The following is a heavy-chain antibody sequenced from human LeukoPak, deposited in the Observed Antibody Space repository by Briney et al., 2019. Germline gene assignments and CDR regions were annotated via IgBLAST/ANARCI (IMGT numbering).Heavy chain of an antibody. CDR3: ARFQDIVVVPAAVQAAAFDY. Sequence: FSNYAMSWIRQPPGKGLEWIGEINHSGSTNYNPSLKSRVTISVDTSKNQFSLKLSSVTAADTAVYYCARFQDIVVVPAAVQAAAFDYWGQGTLVTVSS. V-gene: IGHV4-34*01. J-gene: IGHJ4*02. CDR1: FSNYA. CDR2: INHSGST. D-gene: IGHD2-2*02.